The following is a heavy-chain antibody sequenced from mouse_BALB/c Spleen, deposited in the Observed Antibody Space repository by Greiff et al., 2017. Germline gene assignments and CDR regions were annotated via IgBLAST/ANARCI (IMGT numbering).Heavy chain of an antibody. CDR2: INPSTGYT. CDR1: GYTFTSYW. J-gene: IGHJ2*01. V-gene: IGHV1-7*01. D-gene: IGHD2-4*01. CDR3: ARSPMITRRYYFDY. Sequence: LVESGAELAKPGASVKMSCKASGYTFTSYWMHWVKQRPGQGLEWIGYINPSTGYTEYNQKFKDKATLTADKSSSTAYMQLSSLTSEDSAVYYCARSPMITRRYYFDYWGQGTTLTVSS.